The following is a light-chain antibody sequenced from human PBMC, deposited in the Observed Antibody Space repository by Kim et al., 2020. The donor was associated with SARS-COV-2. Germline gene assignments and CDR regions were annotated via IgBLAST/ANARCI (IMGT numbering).Light chain of an antibody. V-gene: IGKV1-5*01. CDR3: QQYLSYPWT. Sequence: ASVGDSVTITCRASQSINRWLAWYQQSPGKAPNFLIYDASSLGSGVQSRFTGSGSGTEFTLTISSLQPDDSATYYCQQYLSYPWTFGQGTKVDIK. CDR1: QSINRW. CDR2: DAS. J-gene: IGKJ1*01.